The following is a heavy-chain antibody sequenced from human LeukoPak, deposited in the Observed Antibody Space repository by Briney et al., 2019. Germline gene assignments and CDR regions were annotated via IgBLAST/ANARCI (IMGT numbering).Heavy chain of an antibody. D-gene: IGHD5-12*01. CDR1: GDSVSSNSAA. Sequence: SQTLSLTCAISGDSVSSNSAAWNWISQSPSRGLEWLGRTYCRSKWYNDYAVSVKSRITINPDTSKNQFSLQLNSVTPEDTAVYYCASQSGYDSYYYYGMDVWGKGTTVTVSS. V-gene: IGHV6-1*01. CDR3: ASQSGYDSYYYYGMDV. J-gene: IGHJ6*04. CDR2: TYCRSKWYN.